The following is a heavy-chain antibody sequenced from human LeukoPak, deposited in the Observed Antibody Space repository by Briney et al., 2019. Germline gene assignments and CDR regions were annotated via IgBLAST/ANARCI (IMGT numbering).Heavy chain of an antibody. Sequence: PGGSLRLSCAASGFTMSTYAMSWVRLAPGKGLEWVSGISGSASTTYYGDSVKGRFTISRDNSKNTLYLQMNSLRAEDTAVYYCAKPMYSSSWYRYFDLWGRGTLVTVSS. D-gene: IGHD6-13*01. CDR1: GFTMSTYA. CDR3: AKPMYSSSWYRYFDL. J-gene: IGHJ2*01. CDR2: ISGSASTT. V-gene: IGHV3-23*01.